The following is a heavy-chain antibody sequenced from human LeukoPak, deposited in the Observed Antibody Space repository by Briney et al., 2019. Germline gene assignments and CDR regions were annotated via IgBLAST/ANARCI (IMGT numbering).Heavy chain of an antibody. Sequence: SETLSLTCTVSGGSISSSSYYWGWIRQPPGKGLEWFGSIYYSGSTYYNPSLKSRVTISVDTSKNQFSLKLSSVTAADTAVYYCARHTALWIQVWLKWGFWFDPWGQGTLVTVSS. CDR1: GGSISSSSYY. D-gene: IGHD5-18*01. CDR2: IYYSGST. J-gene: IGHJ5*02. V-gene: IGHV4-39*01. CDR3: ARHTALWIQVWLKWGFWFDP.